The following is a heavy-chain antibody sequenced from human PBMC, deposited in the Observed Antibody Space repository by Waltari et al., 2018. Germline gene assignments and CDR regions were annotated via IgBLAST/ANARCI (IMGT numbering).Heavy chain of an antibody. Sequence: QVQLQQWGAGLLNPSETLYLTCPVYGGAFSAYSWTWSRQSPGKGLDWIGELNHHGSTNYNPSLKSRVTISVDTSKNQFSLRLNSVTAADTAVYYCAARGFDFRTGYSGPDFDYWGQGALVTVSS. V-gene: IGHV4-34*01. D-gene: IGHD2-15*01. J-gene: IGHJ4*02. CDR3: AARGFDFRTGYSGPDFDY. CDR2: LNHHGST. CDR1: GGAFSAYS.